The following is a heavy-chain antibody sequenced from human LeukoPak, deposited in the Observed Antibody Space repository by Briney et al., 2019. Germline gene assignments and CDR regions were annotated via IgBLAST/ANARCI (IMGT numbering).Heavy chain of an antibody. D-gene: IGHD4-17*01. CDR1: GGTFSSYA. V-gene: IGHV1-69*04. CDR2: IIPILGIA. Sequence: SVKVSCKASGGTFSSYAISWVRQAPGQGLEWMGRIIPILGIANYAQKFQGRVTITADKSTGTAYMELSSLRSEDTAVYYCATTTVTTEFDYWGQGTLVTVSS. J-gene: IGHJ4*02. CDR3: ATTTVTTEFDY.